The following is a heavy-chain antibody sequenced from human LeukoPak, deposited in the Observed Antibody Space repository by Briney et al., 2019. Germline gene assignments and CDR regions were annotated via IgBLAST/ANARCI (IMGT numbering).Heavy chain of an antibody. CDR3: AKDSDYYHSSGYYYAYFQH. J-gene: IGHJ1*01. D-gene: IGHD3-22*01. CDR2: ISSSSSTI. V-gene: IGHV3-48*02. CDR1: GFTFSTYS. Sequence: PGGSLRLSCAVSGFTFSTYSMNWVRQAPGKGLEWVSYISSSSSTIYYADSVKGRFTISRDNAKNSLYLQMNSLRDEDTAVYYCAKDSDYYHSSGYYYAYFQHWGQGTLDTVSS.